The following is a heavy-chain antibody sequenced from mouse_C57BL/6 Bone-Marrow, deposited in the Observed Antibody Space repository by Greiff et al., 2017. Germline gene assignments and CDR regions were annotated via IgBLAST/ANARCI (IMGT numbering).Heavy chain of an antibody. CDR3: ARDSNYSCYFDY. J-gene: IGHJ2*01. CDR1: GYAFTNYL. CDR2: INPGSGGT. D-gene: IGHD2-5*01. Sequence: QVQLQQSGAELVRPGTSVKVSCKASGYAFTNYLIEWVKPRPGQGLEWIGVINPGSGGTNYNEKFKGKATLTADKSSSTAYMPSSRLTSEDSAVYFCARDSNYSCYFDYEGQGTTLTVSS. V-gene: IGHV1-54*01.